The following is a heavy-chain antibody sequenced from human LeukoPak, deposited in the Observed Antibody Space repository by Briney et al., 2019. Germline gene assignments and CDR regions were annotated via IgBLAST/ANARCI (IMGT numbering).Heavy chain of an antibody. CDR2: INPSVGTT. Sequence: GASVKVSCKASGYTFTKHYIHWVRQAPGQGLEWMGIINPSVGTTLYSQKFQGRVTLTRDTSTTTVYMEVTSLRSDDTAVYYCAREEMMVILALDMWGQGTMVTVSS. CDR1: GYTFTKHY. D-gene: IGHD3-22*01. V-gene: IGHV1-46*01. CDR3: AREEMMVILALDM. J-gene: IGHJ3*02.